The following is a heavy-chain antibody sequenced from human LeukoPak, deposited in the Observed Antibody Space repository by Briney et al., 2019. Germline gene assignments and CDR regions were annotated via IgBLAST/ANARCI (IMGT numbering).Heavy chain of an antibody. CDR1: GFTSSSYW. V-gene: IGHV3-7*01. D-gene: IGHD1-26*01. CDR2: IKQDGSEK. J-gene: IGHJ4*02. CDR3: AIFLYSGSYYNY. Sequence: GGSLRLSCAASGFTSSSYWMSWVRQAPGKGLEWVANIKQDGSEKYYVDSVKGRFTISRDNAKNSLYLQMNCLRAEDTAVYYCAIFLYSGSYYNYWGQGTLVTVSS.